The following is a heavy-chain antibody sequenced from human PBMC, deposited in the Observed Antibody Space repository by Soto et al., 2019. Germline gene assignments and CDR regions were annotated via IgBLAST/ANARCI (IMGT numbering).Heavy chain of an antibody. CDR1: GTSISSYY. CDR2: IHYSGTT. Sequence: SETLSLTCTVSGTSISSYYWSWIRQPPGKGLEWIANIHYSGTTNYNPSLASRVTLSVDTSKNQFSLKMTSVTAGDRAMYFCARYNSYAIDYWGRGTLVTVSS. CDR3: ARYNSYAIDY. J-gene: IGHJ4*02. V-gene: IGHV4-59*01. D-gene: IGHD2-8*01.